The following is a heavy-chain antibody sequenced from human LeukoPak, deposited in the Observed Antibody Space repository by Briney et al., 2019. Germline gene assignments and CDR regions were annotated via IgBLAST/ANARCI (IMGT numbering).Heavy chain of an antibody. J-gene: IGHJ4*02. V-gene: IGHV3-23*01. CDR1: GFTFSSYA. CDR3: AKDQGHFDY. Sequence: GGSLRLSCAASGFTFSSYAMSWVRQAPGKGLEWVSAISGSGGSTYYADSVKVRLTISRDNAKNTLYLQMNSLRAEDTAVYFCAKDQGHFDYWGQGALVTVSS. CDR2: ISGSGGST.